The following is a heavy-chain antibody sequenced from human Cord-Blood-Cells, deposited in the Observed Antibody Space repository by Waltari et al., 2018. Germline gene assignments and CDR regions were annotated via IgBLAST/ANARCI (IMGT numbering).Heavy chain of an antibody. V-gene: IGHV1-3*01. CDR3: ARGLYCTGGVCYPFDY. J-gene: IGHJ4*02. CDR1: GYTFTSYA. Sequence: QVQLVQSGAEVKKPGASVKVSCKASGYTFTSYAMHWVRQAPGQRLEWMGWINAGNGNTKYSRKFQGRVTITRDTSESTAYMELSSLRSEDTAVYYCARGLYCTGGVCYPFDYWGQGTLVTVSS. D-gene: IGHD2-8*02. CDR2: INAGNGNT.